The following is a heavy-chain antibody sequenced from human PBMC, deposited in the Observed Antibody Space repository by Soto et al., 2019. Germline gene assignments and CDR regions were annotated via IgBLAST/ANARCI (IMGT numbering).Heavy chain of an antibody. V-gene: IGHV1-18*01. J-gene: IGHJ5*02. CDR3: ARGIAAAGTEWFDP. Sequence: ATGKVGCKASGYTFTSYGISWVRQAPGQGLEWMGWISAYNGNTNYAQKLQGRVAMTTDTSTSTAYMELRSLRSDDTAVYYCARGIAAAGTEWFDPWGQGTLVTVSS. D-gene: IGHD6-13*01. CDR1: GYTFTSYG. CDR2: ISAYNGNT.